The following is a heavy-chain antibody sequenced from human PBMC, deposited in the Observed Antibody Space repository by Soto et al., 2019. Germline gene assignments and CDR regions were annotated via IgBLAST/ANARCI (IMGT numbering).Heavy chain of an antibody. CDR2: IYSGGST. CDR3: ASPDYDFWSGYYEDY. CDR1: GFTVSSNY. Sequence: EVQLVESGGGLVQPGGSLRLSCAASGFTVSSNYMSWVRQAPGKGLEWVSVIYSGGSTYYADSVKGRFTISRDNSKNTLYLQMNSLRAEDTAVYYCASPDYDFWSGYYEDYWGQGTLVTVSS. D-gene: IGHD3-3*01. V-gene: IGHV3-66*01. J-gene: IGHJ4*02.